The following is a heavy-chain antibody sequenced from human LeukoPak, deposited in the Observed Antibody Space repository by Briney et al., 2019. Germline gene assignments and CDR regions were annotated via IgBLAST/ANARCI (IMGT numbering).Heavy chain of an antibody. CDR1: GGSFSGYY. CDR2: INHSGST. J-gene: IGHJ4*02. V-gene: IGHV4-34*01. Sequence: SETLSLTCAVYGGSFSGYYWSWIRQPPGKGLEWTGEINHSGSTNYNPSLKSRVTISVDTSKNQFSLKLSSVTAADTAVYYCARSLARPSDYWGQGTLVTVSS. CDR3: ARSLARPSDY. D-gene: IGHD6-6*01.